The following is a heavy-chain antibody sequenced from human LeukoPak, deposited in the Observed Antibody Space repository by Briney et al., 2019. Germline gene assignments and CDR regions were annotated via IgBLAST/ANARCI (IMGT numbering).Heavy chain of an antibody. J-gene: IGHJ6*02. Sequence: GGSLRLSCAASGFTVSSNYMSWVRQAPGKGLEWVSVIYSGGSTYYADSVKGRFTISRDNSKNTLYLQMNSLRAEDTAVYYCARRLGKHLYYYYGMDVWGQGTTVTVSS. CDR3: ARRLGKHLYYYYGMDV. V-gene: IGHV3-66*01. CDR2: IYSGGST. CDR1: GFTVSSNY. D-gene: IGHD3-22*01.